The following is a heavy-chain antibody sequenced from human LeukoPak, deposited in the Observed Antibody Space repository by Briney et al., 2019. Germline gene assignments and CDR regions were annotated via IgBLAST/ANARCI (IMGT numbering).Heavy chain of an antibody. CDR1: GCTLTELS. V-gene: IGHV1-24*01. Sequence: GASVKVSCKVSGCTLTELSMHWVRQAPGKGLEWMGGFDPEDGETIYAQKFQGRVTMTEDTSTDTAYMELSSLRSEDTAVYYCATYYSGSSNWFDPWGQGTLVTVSS. CDR3: ATYYSGSSNWFDP. J-gene: IGHJ5*02. CDR2: FDPEDGET. D-gene: IGHD1-26*01.